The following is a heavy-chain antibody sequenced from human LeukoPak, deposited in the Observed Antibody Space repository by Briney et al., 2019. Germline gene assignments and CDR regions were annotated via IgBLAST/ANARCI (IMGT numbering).Heavy chain of an antibody. CDR2: IYYSGST. CDR3: ARDSSGYFYGNAFDI. J-gene: IGHJ3*02. CDR1: GGSISSSSYY. V-gene: IGHV4-39*01. D-gene: IGHD3-22*01. Sequence: SETLSLTCTVSGGSISSSSYYWGWIRQPPGKGLEWIGSIYYSGSTYYNPSLKSRVTISVDTSKNQFSLKLGSVTAADTAVYYCARDSSGYFYGNAFDIWGQGTMVTVSS.